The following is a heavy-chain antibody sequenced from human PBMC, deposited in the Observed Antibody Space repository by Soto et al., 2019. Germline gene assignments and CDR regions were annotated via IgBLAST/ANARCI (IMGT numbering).Heavy chain of an antibody. CDR3: SRGSFGYYGP. CDR1: GFRLSEPA. Sequence: GGSLRLSRNCSGFRLSEPAMTWVRQAPGKGLEWVGFIRNTPYGGTTDYAASVRGRFTISRDDSASIAYLQMNSLKTEDSGLYYCSRGSFGYYGPWGPGTLVTVSS. V-gene: IGHV3-49*04. J-gene: IGHJ5*02. D-gene: IGHD2-2*03. CDR2: IRNTPYGGTT.